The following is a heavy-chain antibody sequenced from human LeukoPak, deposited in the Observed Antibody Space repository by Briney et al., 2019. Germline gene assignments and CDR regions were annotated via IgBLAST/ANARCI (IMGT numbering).Heavy chain of an antibody. J-gene: IGHJ3*02. CDR3: ARVLRGGNSGYAFDI. D-gene: IGHD4-23*01. V-gene: IGHV4-59*01. Sequence: PSETLSLTCTVSGGSISSSYWSWLRQPPGKGLEWIGYIYYSGSTKYNSSLKSRVTISLDTSKNQFSLKLTSVTAADTAVYYCARVLRGGNSGYAFDIWGRGTIVTVSS. CDR1: GGSISSSY. CDR2: IYYSGST.